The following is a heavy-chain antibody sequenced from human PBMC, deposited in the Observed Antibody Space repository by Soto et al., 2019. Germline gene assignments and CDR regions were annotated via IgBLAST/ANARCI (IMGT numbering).Heavy chain of an antibody. CDR2: IYYSGST. J-gene: IGHJ5*02. D-gene: IGHD3-10*01. CDR3: ASEPSPYYYGSGSYTTNWFDP. V-gene: IGHV4-39*07. Sequence: PSETLSLTCTVSGGSISSSSYYWGWIRQPPGKGLEWIGSIYYSGSTYYNPSLKSRVTISVDTSTSTAYMELSSLRSEDTAVYYCASEPSPYYYGSGSYTTNWFDPWGQGTLVTVSS. CDR1: GGSISSSSYY.